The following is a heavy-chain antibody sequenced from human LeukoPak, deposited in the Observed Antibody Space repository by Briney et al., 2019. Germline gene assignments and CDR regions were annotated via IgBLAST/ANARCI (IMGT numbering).Heavy chain of an antibody. J-gene: IGHJ6*02. Sequence: SETLSLTCTVSGGSISSGGYYWSWIRQHPGKGLEWIGYIYYSGGTYYNPSLKSRVTISVDTSKNQFSLKLSSVTAADTAVYYCARMTWIVATYGMDVWGQGTTVTVSS. CDR3: ARMTWIVATYGMDV. V-gene: IGHV4-31*03. D-gene: IGHD3-22*01. CDR1: GGSISSGGYY. CDR2: IYYSGGT.